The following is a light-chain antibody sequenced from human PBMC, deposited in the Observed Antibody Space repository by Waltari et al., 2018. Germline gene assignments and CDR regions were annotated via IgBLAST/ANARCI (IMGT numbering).Light chain of an antibody. CDR1: QSVGGD. CDR2: GTI. CDR3: QQYNNWPLT. V-gene: IGKV3-15*01. Sequence: EVVMTQSPATLSVSPGESSTLSCGASQSVGGDLAWYQQKPGQAPRLPIYGTITRPTGVSARFSGSGSGTEFTLTISRLQSEDFAVYYCQQYNNWPLTFGGGTKVEI. J-gene: IGKJ4*01.